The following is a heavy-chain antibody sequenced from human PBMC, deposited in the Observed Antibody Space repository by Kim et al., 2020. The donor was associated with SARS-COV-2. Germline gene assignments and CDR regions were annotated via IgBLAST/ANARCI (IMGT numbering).Heavy chain of an antibody. CDR2: ISSSGSTI. V-gene: IGHV3-48*03. CDR1: GFTFSSYE. D-gene: IGHD2-2*01. CDR3: ARDGGCSSTSCYLPSWFDP. J-gene: IGHJ5*02. Sequence: GGSLRLSCAASGFTFSSYEMNWVRQAPGKGLEWVSYISSSGSTIYYADSVKGRFTISRDNAKNSLYLQMNSLRAEDTAVYYCARDGGCSSTSCYLPSWFDPWGQGTLVTVSS.